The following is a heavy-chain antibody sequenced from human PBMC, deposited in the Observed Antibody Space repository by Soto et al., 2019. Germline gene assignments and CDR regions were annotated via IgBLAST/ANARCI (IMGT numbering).Heavy chain of an antibody. Sequence: SENLFLTCAFSGVSLTNSDYDWDWIRRPPGEGLEWIGTIYYDGGTYYNPSLKSRVTMSVDTSKNHFSLRLTSVTAADTVVYYCARRTRLYDFLDPWGRGTLVTVSS. D-gene: IGHD3-3*01. CDR2: IYYDGGT. CDR3: ARRTRLYDFLDP. CDR1: GVSLTNSDYD. V-gene: IGHV4-39*02. J-gene: IGHJ5*02.